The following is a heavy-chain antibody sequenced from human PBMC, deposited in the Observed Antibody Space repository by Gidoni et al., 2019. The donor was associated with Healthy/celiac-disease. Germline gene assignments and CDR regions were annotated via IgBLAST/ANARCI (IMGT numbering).Heavy chain of an antibody. CDR3: ATLITVTGDAFDI. Sequence: QVQLQQWGAGLLKPSETLSLTCAVYGGSFSGYYWSWIRQPPGKGLEWIGEINHSGSTNYNPSLKSRVTISVDTSKNQFSLKLSSVTAADTAVYYCATLITVTGDAFDIWGQGTMVTVSS. J-gene: IGHJ3*02. V-gene: IGHV4-34*01. D-gene: IGHD4-17*01. CDR2: INHSGST. CDR1: GGSFSGYY.